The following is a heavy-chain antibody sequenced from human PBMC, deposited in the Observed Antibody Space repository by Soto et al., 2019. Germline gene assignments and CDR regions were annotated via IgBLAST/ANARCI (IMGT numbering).Heavy chain of an antibody. CDR3: AKDLIVLVPAATPGAEYFQH. D-gene: IGHD2-2*01. Sequence: PGGSLRLSCAASGFTFSSYGMHWVRQAPGKGLEWVAVISYDGSNKYYADSVKGRFTISRDNSKNTLYLQMNSLRAEDTAVYYCAKDLIVLVPAATPGAEYFQHWGQGTLVTVSS. V-gene: IGHV3-30*18. CDR2: ISYDGSNK. CDR1: GFTFSSYG. J-gene: IGHJ1*01.